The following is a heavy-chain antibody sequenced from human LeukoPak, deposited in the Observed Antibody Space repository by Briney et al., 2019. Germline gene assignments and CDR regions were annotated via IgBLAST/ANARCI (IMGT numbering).Heavy chain of an antibody. J-gene: IGHJ4*02. CDR1: GFTFSSYA. Sequence: PGGSLRLSCAASGFTFSSYAMSRVRQAPGKGLEWVSAISGSGGSTYYADSVKGRFTISRDNSKNTLYLQMNSLRAEDTAVYYCAKGTDWGWGPPHDWGQGTLVTVSS. D-gene: IGHD7-27*01. V-gene: IGHV3-23*01. CDR3: AKGTDWGWGPPHD. CDR2: ISGSGGST.